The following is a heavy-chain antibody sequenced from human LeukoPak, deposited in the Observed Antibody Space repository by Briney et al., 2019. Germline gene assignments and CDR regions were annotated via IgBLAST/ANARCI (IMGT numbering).Heavy chain of an antibody. V-gene: IGHV1-2*02. CDR1: GYTFTGYY. CDR3: ARVVWSSRIVGAAFDY. CDR2: INPNSGGT. D-gene: IGHD1-26*01. Sequence: HRASVKVSCKASGYTFTGYYMHWVRQAPGQGLEWMGWINPNSGGTNYAQKFQGRVTMTRDTSISTAYMELSRLRSDDTAVYYCARVVWSSRIVGAAFDYWGQGTLVTVSS. J-gene: IGHJ4*02.